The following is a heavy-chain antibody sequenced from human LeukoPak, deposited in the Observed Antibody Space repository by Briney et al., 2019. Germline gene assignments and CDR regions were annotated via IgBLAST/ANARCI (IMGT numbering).Heavy chain of an antibody. J-gene: IGHJ4*02. CDR2: ISGGGGST. CDR3: AKGGYFDNIDY. Sequence: GGSLTLSCAASGFTFSTYAMTWVRQAPGKGLEWVSTISGGGGSTYYADSVKGRFTISRDNSKNTLYLQMTSLRAEDTAIYYCAKGGYFDNIDYWGQGTLVTVSS. V-gene: IGHV3-23*01. D-gene: IGHD3-22*01. CDR1: GFTFSTYA.